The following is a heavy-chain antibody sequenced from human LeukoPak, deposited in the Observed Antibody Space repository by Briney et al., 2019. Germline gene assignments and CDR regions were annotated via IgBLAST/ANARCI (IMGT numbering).Heavy chain of an antibody. J-gene: IGHJ4*02. CDR3: ARASETAMVTL. D-gene: IGHD5-18*01. CDR1: GVSITSGTYY. CDR2: IYSTGRV. Sequence: TSETLSLTCTVSGVSITSGTYYWTWIRQPAGKGLEWIGRIYSTGRVNYNPSLKSRVTMLLDTSKNHISLKLTSVTAADTAIYFCARASETAMVTLWGQGTLVTVSS. V-gene: IGHV4-61*02.